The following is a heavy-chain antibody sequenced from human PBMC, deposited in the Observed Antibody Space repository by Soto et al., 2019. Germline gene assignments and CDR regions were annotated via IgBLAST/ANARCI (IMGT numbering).Heavy chain of an antibody. J-gene: IGHJ6*02. Sequence: AGGSLRLSCAASGFTFSSYAMSWVRQAPGKGLEWVSTISGSGGSTYYADSVKGRFTISRDNSKNTLYLQMNSLRAEDTAVYYCAKDRLVGPYYYYYGMDVWGQGTTVTVSS. CDR3: AKDRLVGPYYYYYGMDV. CDR1: GFTFSSYA. D-gene: IGHD6-19*01. V-gene: IGHV3-23*01. CDR2: ISGSGGST.